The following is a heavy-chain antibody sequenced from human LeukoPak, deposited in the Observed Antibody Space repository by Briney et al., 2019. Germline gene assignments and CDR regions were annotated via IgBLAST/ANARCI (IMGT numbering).Heavy chain of an antibody. CDR2: ISPDGSTT. Sequence: GGSLRPSCAASGFTFSSYWMHWVRQAPGKGLVWVSRISPDGSTTGHADSVKGRFTTSRDNAKNTLSLQMNSLRAEDTAVYYCTRDFDFSSAIWGQGTLVTVSS. CDR3: TRDFDFSSAI. J-gene: IGHJ4*02. CDR1: GFTFSSYW. D-gene: IGHD3-3*01. V-gene: IGHV3-74*01.